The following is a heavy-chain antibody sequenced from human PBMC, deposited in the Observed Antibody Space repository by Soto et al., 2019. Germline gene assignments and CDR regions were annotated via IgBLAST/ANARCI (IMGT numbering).Heavy chain of an antibody. CDR2: ISAYNGNT. J-gene: IGHJ3*02. CDR1: GYTFTSYG. Sequence: ASVKVSFKASGYTFTSYGISWVRQAPGQGLEWMGWISAYNGNTNYAQKLQGRVTMTTDTSTSTAYMELRSLRSDDTAVYYCATPTVTTNSAFDIWAQGTMVTVSS. D-gene: IGHD4-17*01. CDR3: ATPTVTTNSAFDI. V-gene: IGHV1-18*01.